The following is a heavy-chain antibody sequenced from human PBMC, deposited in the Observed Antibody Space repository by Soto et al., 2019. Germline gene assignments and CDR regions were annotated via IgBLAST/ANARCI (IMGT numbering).Heavy chain of an antibody. J-gene: IGHJ6*02. D-gene: IGHD3-16*01. V-gene: IGHV3-13*01. Sequence: EVQLVESGGGLVQPGGSLRLSCAASGFGFNGYDMHWVRQAPGKNLEWVAAISTAGDTYYLGSVKGRFTISREDAKNSFSLQMNSLTVGDTAVYYCARGGDRFDGMDVWGQGTTVTVSS. CDR3: ARGGDRFDGMDV. CDR1: GFGFNGYD. CDR2: ISTAGDT.